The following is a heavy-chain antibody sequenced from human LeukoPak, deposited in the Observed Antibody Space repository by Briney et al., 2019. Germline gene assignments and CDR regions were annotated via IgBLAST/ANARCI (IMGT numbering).Heavy chain of an antibody. V-gene: IGHV3-30*18. CDR2: ISYDGSNK. D-gene: IGHD4-23*01. Sequence: SGGSLRLSCAASGFTFRSFAMHWVRQAPGKGLEWVAVISYDGSNKYYADSVKGRFTISRENSKNTVYLQMNSLRADDTAFYFCAKAYYGGSSVYYYAMDAGGQGTTVTVSS. CDR1: GFTFRSFA. CDR3: AKAYYGGSSVYYYAMDA. J-gene: IGHJ6*02.